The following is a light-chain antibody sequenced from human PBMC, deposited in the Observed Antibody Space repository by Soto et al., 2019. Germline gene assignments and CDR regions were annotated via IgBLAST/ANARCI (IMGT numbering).Light chain of an antibody. CDR3: QQRNIWPPVT. Sequence: EIVLAQYPATLALSPGERATLSSRASQSVTSYLAWYQQKPGQAPRLLIYDASNRATGIPARFSSSGSGTDFTLPISSLEPEDSAVYYCQQRNIWPPVTFGQGTRLEI. CDR1: QSVTSY. V-gene: IGKV3-11*01. CDR2: DAS. J-gene: IGKJ5*01.